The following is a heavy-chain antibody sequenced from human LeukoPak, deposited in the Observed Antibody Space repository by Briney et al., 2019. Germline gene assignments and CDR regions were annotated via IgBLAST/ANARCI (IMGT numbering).Heavy chain of an antibody. V-gene: IGHV4-59*01. CDR3: ARSSTPIYAFEI. CDR1: GGSISPYH. Sequence: SETLSLTCTVSGGSISPYHWTWIRHPPGKRLEWLGDIYYTGSTNYNPSLKSRVTISLDTSNNQFSLKLISMTAADTAVYYCARSSTPIYAFEIWGQGTGVTVSS. J-gene: IGHJ3*02. D-gene: IGHD2/OR15-2a*01. CDR2: IYYTGST.